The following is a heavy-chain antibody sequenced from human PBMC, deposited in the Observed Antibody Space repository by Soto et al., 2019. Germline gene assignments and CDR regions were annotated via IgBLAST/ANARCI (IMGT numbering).Heavy chain of an antibody. CDR2: ISGSGGST. D-gene: IGHD5-18*01. CDR3: AKSHLDTAMVHGSGTFPSDY. J-gene: IGHJ4*02. V-gene: IGHV3-23*01. CDR1: GFTFRSYA. Sequence: EMQLLESGGGLVQPGGSLRLSCAASGFTFRSYAMSWVRQAPGKGLEWVSAISGSGGSTYYADSVKGRFTISRDNSKNTLYLQMNSLRAEDTAVYYCAKSHLDTAMVHGSGTFPSDYWGQGTLVTVSS.